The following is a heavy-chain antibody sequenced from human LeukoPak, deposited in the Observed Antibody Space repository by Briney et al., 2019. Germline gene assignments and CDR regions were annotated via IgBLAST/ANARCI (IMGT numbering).Heavy chain of an antibody. CDR2: MNPNSGNT. CDR1: GYTFTSYD. CDR3: LYSSGYYSIYAFDI. V-gene: IGHV1-8*01. Sequence: ASVKVSCKASGYTFTSYDINWVRQATGQGLEWMGWMNPNSGNTGYAQKFQGRVTMTRNNSISTAYMELSSLRSEDTAVYYCLYSSGYYSIYAFDIWGQGTMVTVSS. D-gene: IGHD3-22*01. J-gene: IGHJ3*02.